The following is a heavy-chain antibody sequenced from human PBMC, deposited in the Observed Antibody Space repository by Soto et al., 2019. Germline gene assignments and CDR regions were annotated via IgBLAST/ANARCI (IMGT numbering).Heavy chain of an antibody. CDR2: INGDGRTI. CDR3: ARSLSGKTYDY. V-gene: IGHV3-74*01. J-gene: IGHJ4*02. Sequence: PGESLKISCAASGFTFSDYWMHWVRQTPGKGLVWVSRINGDGRTITYADSVKGRFTISRDNAENTLYLQMDSLRDDDTAVYYCARSLSGKTYDYWSQGTLVTVSS. CDR1: GFTFSDYW.